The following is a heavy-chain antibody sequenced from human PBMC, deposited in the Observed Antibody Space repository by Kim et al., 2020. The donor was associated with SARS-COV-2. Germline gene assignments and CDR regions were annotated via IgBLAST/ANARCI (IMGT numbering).Heavy chain of an antibody. CDR1: AFPFISYA. CDR2: IRTSGSQT. CDR3: AKVGLYCNESPY. D-gene: IGHD2-15*01. J-gene: IGHJ4*02. V-gene: IGHV3-21*04. Sequence: GGSLRLSCAASAFPFISYAMSWVRQAPGKGLEWVSSIRTSGSQTYYTDSVKGRFTISRDNAKNSLYMQMNSLRGEDTATYYCAKVGLYCNESPYWGEGT.